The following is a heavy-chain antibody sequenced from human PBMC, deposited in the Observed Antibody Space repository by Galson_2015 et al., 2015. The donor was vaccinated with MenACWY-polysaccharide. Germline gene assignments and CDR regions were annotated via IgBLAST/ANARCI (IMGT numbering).Heavy chain of an antibody. CDR2: MYYSGST. CDR3: ARDGRDLTVTKGGYYYYGMDV. CDR1: GSSISSGGYY. V-gene: IGHV4-31*03. Sequence: TLSLTCTVSGSSISSGGYYWSWIRQHPGKGLEWIGYMYYSGSTYYNPSLKSRVTISVDTSKNQFSLKLSSVTAADTAVYYCARDGRDLTVTKGGYYYYGMDVWGQGTTVTVSS. J-gene: IGHJ6*02. D-gene: IGHD4-17*01.